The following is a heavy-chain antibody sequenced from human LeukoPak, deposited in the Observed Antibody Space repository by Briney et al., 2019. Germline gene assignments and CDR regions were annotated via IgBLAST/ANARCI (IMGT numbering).Heavy chain of an antibody. J-gene: IGHJ6*04. CDR1: GFTFSSYE. Sequence: GGSLRLSCAASGFTFSSYEMNWARQAPGKGLEWVSYISSSGSTIYYADSVKGRFTISRDNAKNSLYLQMNSLRAEDTAVYYCARNTNYYGSGSYLVWGKGTTVTVSS. D-gene: IGHD3-10*01. CDR2: ISSSGSTI. V-gene: IGHV3-48*03. CDR3: ARNTNYYGSGSYLV.